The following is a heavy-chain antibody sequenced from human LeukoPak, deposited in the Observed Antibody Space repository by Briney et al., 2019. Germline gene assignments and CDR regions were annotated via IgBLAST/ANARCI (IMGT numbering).Heavy chain of an antibody. CDR1: GGSISSYY. CDR2: IYYSGST. D-gene: IGHD3-9*01. CDR3: ARLTGYSSESRFDP. J-gene: IGHJ5*02. V-gene: IGHV4-59*01. Sequence: PSETLSLTCTVSGGSISSYYWSWIRQPPGKGLEWIGYIYYSGSTNYNSSLKSRVTISVDTSKKQFSLKLSSVTAADTAVYYCARLTGYSSESRFDPWGQGTLVTVSS.